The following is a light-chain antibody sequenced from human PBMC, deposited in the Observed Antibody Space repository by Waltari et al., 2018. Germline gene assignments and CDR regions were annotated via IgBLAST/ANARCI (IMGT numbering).Light chain of an antibody. CDR2: GAS. Sequence: IVLTQSPGTLSLSPGERATLSCRASQRVSTSYLAWYQQKPGQAPRPRSYGASSRATGIPDRFSGSGSGTDFTLTISRLEPEDFAVYYCQQYGSSPMYTFGQGTKLEIK. V-gene: IGKV3-20*01. CDR1: QRVSTSY. CDR3: QQYGSSPMYT. J-gene: IGKJ2*01.